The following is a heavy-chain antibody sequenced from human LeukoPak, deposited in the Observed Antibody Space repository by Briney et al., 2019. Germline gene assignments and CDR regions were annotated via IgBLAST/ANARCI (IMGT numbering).Heavy chain of an antibody. V-gene: IGHV4-38-2*01. CDR3: ATNWSDFDY. Sequence: PSETLSLTCSVSGYSISSGPYWGWIRQPPGQGLEWIASIHLGGTTYYTPSLKSRVTISVDTSKNQLSLRLSSVTAADTAVYYCATNWSDFDYWGPGTLVTVSS. CDR1: GYSISSGPY. J-gene: IGHJ4*02. CDR2: IHLGGTT. D-gene: IGHD1-1*01.